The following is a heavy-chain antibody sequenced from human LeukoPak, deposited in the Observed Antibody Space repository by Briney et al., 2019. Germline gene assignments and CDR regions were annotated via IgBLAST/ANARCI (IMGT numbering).Heavy chain of an antibody. CDR2: ISAYNGNT. D-gene: IGHD3-9*01. Sequence: ASVKVSCKASGYTFTSYGISWVRQAPGQGLEWMGWISAYNGNTNYAQKLQGRVTMTTDTSTSTAYMELRSLRSEDTAVYYCARSNYDILTGYAYGMDVWGQGTTVTVSS. CDR3: ARSNYDILTGYAYGMDV. CDR1: GYTFTSYG. J-gene: IGHJ6*02. V-gene: IGHV1-18*01.